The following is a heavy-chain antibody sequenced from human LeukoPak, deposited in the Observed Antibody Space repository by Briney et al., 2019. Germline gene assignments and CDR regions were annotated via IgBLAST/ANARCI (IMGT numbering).Heavy chain of an antibody. CDR2: ISRTSTYI. CDR1: GFTFTTYT. V-gene: IGHV3-21*01. J-gene: IGHJ5*02. D-gene: IGHD1-7*01. CDR3: AKDQLELRGWFDP. Sequence: PGGSLRLSCAASGFTFTTYTMNWVRQAPGKGLEWVSSISRTSTYIHYADSVKGRFTISRDNSKNTLYLQMNSLRAEDTAVYYCAKDQLELRGWFDPWGQGTLVTVSS.